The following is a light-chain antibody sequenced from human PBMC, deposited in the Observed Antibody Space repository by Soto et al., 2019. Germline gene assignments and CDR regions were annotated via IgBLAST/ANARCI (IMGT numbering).Light chain of an antibody. J-gene: IGLJ2*01. CDR2: DDS. V-gene: IGLV2-14*01. CDR1: SSDVGGYNY. Sequence: QSVLTQPASVSGSPGQSITISCTGTSSDVGGYNYVSWYQQHPGKAPKLMIYDDSNRPSGVSNRFSGSKSGTTASLTISGLQAEDEADYYCSSYTSSSAPYVFGGGTKLTVL. CDR3: SSYTSSSAPYV.